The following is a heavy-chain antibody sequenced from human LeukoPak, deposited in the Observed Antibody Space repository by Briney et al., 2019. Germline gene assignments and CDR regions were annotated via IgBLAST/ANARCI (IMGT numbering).Heavy chain of an antibody. V-gene: IGHV3-48*03. J-gene: IGHJ6*02. D-gene: IGHD3-3*01. Sequence: GGSLRLSCAASGFTFSSYEMNWVRQAPGKGLEWVSYISSSGSTIYYADSVKGRFTISRDNAKNSLYLQMNSLRAEDTAVYYCARDLSYDFWTPYYYYGMDVWGQGTTVTVSS. CDR1: GFTFSSYE. CDR2: ISSSGSTI. CDR3: ARDLSYDFWTPYYYYGMDV.